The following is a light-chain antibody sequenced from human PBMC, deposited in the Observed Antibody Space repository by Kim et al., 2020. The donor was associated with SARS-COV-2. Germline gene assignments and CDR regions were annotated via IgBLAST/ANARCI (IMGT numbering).Light chain of an antibody. V-gene: IGLV3-21*01. J-gene: IGLJ2*01. CDR3: QVWESSSDHVL. Sequence: APGKTARITCGGNNIGSKSVHWYQPKPGQAPVLVIYYDSDRPSGIPERLSGSNSGNTATLTISRVEAGDEADYYCQVWESSSDHVLFGGGTQLTVL. CDR1: NIGSKS. CDR2: YDS.